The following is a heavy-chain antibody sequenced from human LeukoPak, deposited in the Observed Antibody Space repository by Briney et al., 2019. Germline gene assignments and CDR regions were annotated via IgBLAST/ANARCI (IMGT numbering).Heavy chain of an antibody. Sequence: VASVKVSCTASGGTFSNYAISWVRRAPGQGLEWMGGIIPIFGTANSAQRFQGRVTLTADQSTSTAYMELSSLTSEDTAFYYCARGDYGGKRFWYFDLWGRGTLVTVSS. CDR2: IIPIFGTA. CDR3: ARGDYGGKRFWYFDL. V-gene: IGHV1-69*13. CDR1: GGTFSNYA. J-gene: IGHJ2*01. D-gene: IGHD4-23*01.